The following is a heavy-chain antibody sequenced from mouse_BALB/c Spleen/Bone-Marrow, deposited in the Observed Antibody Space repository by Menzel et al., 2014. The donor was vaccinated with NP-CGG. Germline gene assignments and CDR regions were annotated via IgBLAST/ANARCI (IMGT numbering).Heavy chain of an antibody. V-gene: IGHV1S135*01. CDR1: GYAFTNYN. Sequence: VQLQQSGPELVKPGASVKVSCKASGYAFTNYNMYWVKQSHGKSLEWIGYNDPYSGGTNYNQKFKGKATLTVDKSFSTAYMHLNSLTSEDSAVYYCARLGTTAVPDYWGQGTTLTVSS. J-gene: IGHJ2*01. D-gene: IGHD1-1*01. CDR3: ARLGTTAVPDY. CDR2: NDPYSGGT.